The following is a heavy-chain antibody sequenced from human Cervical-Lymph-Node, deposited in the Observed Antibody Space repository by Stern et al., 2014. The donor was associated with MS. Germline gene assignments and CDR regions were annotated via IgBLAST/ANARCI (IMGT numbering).Heavy chain of an antibody. CDR3: ATDSVVAAKYYYGMDV. CDR1: GFTFTRSA. V-gene: IGHV1-58*01. J-gene: IGHJ6*02. Sequence: QLVQSGPEVKRPGTSVKVSCKASGFTFTRSAVQWVRPARGQRPEWIGWIVAGSGNTNYAEKFQERVTITRDKATSTAYMELSSLRSEDTAVYYCATDSVVAAKYYYGMDVWGQGTTVTVSS. D-gene: IGHD2-2*01. CDR2: IVAGSGNT.